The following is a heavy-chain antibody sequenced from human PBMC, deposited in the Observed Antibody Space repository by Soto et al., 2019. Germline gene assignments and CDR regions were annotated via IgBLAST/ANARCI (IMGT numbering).Heavy chain of an antibody. D-gene: IGHD3-22*01. V-gene: IGHV3-30*03. CDR1: GFILSKNG. CDR3: ATGTGYDSSGLVASFI. CDR2: ISYDGSNK. Sequence: RLSCVCSGFILSKNGMHWVRQTPGKGLEWVAVISYDGSNKYYAGSVKGRFTISRDNSKNTLYLQMNSLRAEDTAVYYCATGTGYDSSGLVASFIWRQWNMFTVSS. J-gene: IGHJ4*03.